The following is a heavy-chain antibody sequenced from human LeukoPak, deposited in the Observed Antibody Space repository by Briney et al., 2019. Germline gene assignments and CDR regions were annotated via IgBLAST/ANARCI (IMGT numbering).Heavy chain of an antibody. J-gene: IGHJ3*02. V-gene: IGHV3-7*01. CDR1: GFTFSSYA. D-gene: IGHD3-3*01. CDR2: IKQDGSEK. Sequence: GGSLRLSCAASGFTFSSYAMSWVRQAPGKGLEWVANIKQDGSEKYYVDSVKGRFTISRDNAKNSLYLQMNSLRAEDTAVYYCASTIVLRFLEWSLHDAFDIWGQGTMVTVSS. CDR3: ASTIVLRFLEWSLHDAFDI.